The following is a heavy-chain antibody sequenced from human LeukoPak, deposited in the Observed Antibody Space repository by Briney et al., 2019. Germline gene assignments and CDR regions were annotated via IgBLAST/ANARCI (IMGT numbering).Heavy chain of an antibody. CDR3: ARASRWLA. D-gene: IGHD6-19*01. J-gene: IGHJ5*02. Sequence: GGSLRLSCAASGFTFSSYAMHWVRQAPGKGLEWVAVISYDGSNKYYADSVKGRFTISRDNSKNTLYLQMNSLRAEDTAVYYCARASRWLAWGQGTLVTVSS. V-gene: IGHV3-30-3*01. CDR2: ISYDGSNK. CDR1: GFTFSSYA.